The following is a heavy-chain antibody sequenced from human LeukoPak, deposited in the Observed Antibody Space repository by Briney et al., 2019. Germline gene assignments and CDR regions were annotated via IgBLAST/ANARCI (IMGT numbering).Heavy chain of an antibody. CDR2: INHSGST. J-gene: IGHJ4*02. CDR1: GGSFSGYY. Sequence: SETLSLTCAVYGGSFSGYYWSWIRQPPGRGLEWIGEINHSGSTNYNPSLKGRVTISVDTSKNQFCLKPSSVTPADTAVSYCASRRDIVATTLDYWGQGTLVTVSS. CDR3: ASRRDIVATTLDY. D-gene: IGHD5-12*01. V-gene: IGHV4-34*01.